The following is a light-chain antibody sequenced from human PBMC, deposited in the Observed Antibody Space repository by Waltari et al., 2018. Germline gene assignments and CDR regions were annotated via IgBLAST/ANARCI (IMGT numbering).Light chain of an antibody. J-gene: IGKJ4*01. Sequence: EMVLTQSPATLSLSPGESATLSCRASQSVGSYFAWYQQKPGQAPRLLIYDASIRAPGIPARFGGSGYGTDFTLTISSLEPEDFAVYYCQQHNNWAVFGGGTKVEIK. V-gene: IGKV3-11*01. CDR1: QSVGSY. CDR3: QQHNNWAV. CDR2: DAS.